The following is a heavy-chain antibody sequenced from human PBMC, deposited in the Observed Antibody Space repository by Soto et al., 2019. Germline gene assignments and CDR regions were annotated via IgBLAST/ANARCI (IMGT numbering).Heavy chain of an antibody. CDR2: ISTYNGDT. V-gene: IGHV1-18*04. J-gene: IGHJ5*02. D-gene: IGHD6-19*01. Sequence: QVPLVQSGAEVEKPGASVRLSCKTSGYNFVTHAISWVRQAPGQGLEWMGWISTYNGDTRSTEKFRGRLTMTRDPPTSTVYMDLRSLRSDDTAIYYCARDPSNTSGNRVWFDTWGQGTLVTVSS. CDR1: GYNFVTHA. CDR3: ARDPSNTSGNRVWFDT.